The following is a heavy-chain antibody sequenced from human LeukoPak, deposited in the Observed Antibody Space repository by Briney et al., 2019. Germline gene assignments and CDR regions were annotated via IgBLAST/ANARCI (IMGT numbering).Heavy chain of an antibody. D-gene: IGHD3-9*01. V-gene: IGHV3-48*01. CDR2: ISSSSSTI. J-gene: IGHJ4*02. CDR1: GFTFSSYS. CDR3: TGANNDWLLYTGY. Sequence: GGSLRLSCAASGFTFSSYSMNWVRQAPGKGLEWVSYISSSSSTIYYADSVKGRFTISRDNAKNSLYLQMNSLRAEDTAVYYCTGANNDWLLYTGYWGQGTLVTVSS.